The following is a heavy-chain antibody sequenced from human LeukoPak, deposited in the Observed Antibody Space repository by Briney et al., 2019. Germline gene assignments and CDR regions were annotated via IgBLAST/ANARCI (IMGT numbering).Heavy chain of an antibody. J-gene: IGHJ6*02. CDR2: ISGSGGNT. D-gene: IGHD4-11*01. V-gene: IGHV3-23*01. CDR1: GFTFSSYA. CDR3: AKEDYSNPRAYYYYGMDV. Sequence: GGSLRLSCAASGFTFSSYAMSWVRQAPGKGLEWVSAISGSGGNTYYADSVKGRFTISRDNSKNTLFLQMYSLRAEDTAVCYCAKEDYSNPRAYYYYGMDVWGQGTTVTVSS.